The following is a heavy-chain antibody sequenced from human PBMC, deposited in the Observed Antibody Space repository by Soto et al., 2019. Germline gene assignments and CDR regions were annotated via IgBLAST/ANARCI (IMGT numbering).Heavy chain of an antibody. CDR1: GGTFSSYA. J-gene: IGHJ6*02. V-gene: IGHV1-69*13. CDR3: ARVSGRFLPPFKIYYYYYGMDV. CDR2: IIPIFGTA. Sequence: SVKVSCKASGGTFSSYAISWVRQAPGQGLEWMGGIIPIFGTANYAQKFQGRVTITADESTSTAYMELSSLRSEDTAVYYCARVSGRFLPPFKIYYYYYGMDVWGQGTTVTVSS. D-gene: IGHD3-3*01.